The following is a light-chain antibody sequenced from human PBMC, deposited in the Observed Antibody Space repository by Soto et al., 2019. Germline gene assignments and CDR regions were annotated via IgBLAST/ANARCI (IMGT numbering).Light chain of an antibody. V-gene: IGKV3-15*01. CDR1: QSVSSN. J-gene: IGKJ1*01. CDR2: GAS. CDR3: QQYTNWPPWT. Sequence: EIGMTQTQATLSVSPGQRATLTCRASQSVSSNLAWYQQKPGQAPRLLIYGASTRATGIPARFSGSGSGTEFSLTIGSLQSEDFGVYLSQQYTNWPPWTCGQGTKVDIK.